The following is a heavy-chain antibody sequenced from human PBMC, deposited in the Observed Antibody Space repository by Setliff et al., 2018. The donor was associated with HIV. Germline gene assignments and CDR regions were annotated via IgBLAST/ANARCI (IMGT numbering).Heavy chain of an antibody. CDR2: IYYSGST. V-gene: IGHV4-39*02. CDR1: GGSISSSSYY. J-gene: IGHJ6*03. Sequence: SETLSLTCTVSGGSISSSSYYWGWIRQPPGKGLEWIGSIYYSGSTYYNPSLKSRVTISLDTSNNHFSLKLSSVTAADTAVYYCARVSPLTHYYYMDMWGKGTTVTVSS. CDR3: ARVSPLTHYYYMDM. D-gene: IGHD7-27*01.